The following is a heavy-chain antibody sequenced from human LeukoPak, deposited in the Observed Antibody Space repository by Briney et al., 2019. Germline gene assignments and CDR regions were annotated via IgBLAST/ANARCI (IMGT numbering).Heavy chain of an antibody. CDR3: VYPRPHYYDSSGYWYYFDY. V-gene: IGHV1-69*13. CDR1: GGTFSSYA. Sequence: ASVKVSCKASGGTFSSYATSWVRQAPGQGLEWMGGIIPIFGTANYAQRFQGRVTITADESTSTAYMELSSLRSEDTAVYYCVYPRPHYYDSSGYWYYFDYWGQGTLVTVSS. J-gene: IGHJ4*02. D-gene: IGHD3-22*01. CDR2: IIPIFGTA.